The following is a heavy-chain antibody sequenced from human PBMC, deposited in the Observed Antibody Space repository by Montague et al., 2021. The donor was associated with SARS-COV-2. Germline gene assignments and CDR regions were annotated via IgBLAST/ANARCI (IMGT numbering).Heavy chain of an antibody. CDR3: ARSREWYLGN. CDR1: GDSISSGGYF. Sequence: SETLSLTCTVSGDSISSGGYFWGWIRRPPGKGLEWIASIHIGGTSYLNPSLKSRVTISIDSSKNQFSLNVTSVTAADTAVYFCARSREWYLGNWGQGTLATVSS. D-gene: IGHD2-8*01. CDR2: IHIGGTS. J-gene: IGHJ4*02. V-gene: IGHV4-39*07.